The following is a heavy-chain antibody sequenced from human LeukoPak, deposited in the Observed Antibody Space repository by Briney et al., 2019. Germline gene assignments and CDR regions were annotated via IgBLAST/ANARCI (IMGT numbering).Heavy chain of an antibody. V-gene: IGHV4-34*01. CDR3: ARGNSSPWGDY. CDR1: GGSFSGYY. D-gene: IGHD6-13*01. Sequence: PSETLSLTCAVYGGSFSGYYWSWIRQPPGKGLEWIGEINHSGSTNYNPSLKGRVTISVDTSKNQFSLKLSSVTAADTAVYYCARGNSSPWGDYWGQGTLATVSS. CDR2: INHSGST. J-gene: IGHJ4*02.